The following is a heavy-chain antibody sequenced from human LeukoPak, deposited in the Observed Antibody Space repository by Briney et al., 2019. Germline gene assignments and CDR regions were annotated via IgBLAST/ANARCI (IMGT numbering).Heavy chain of an antibody. CDR1: GFTFSSYS. Sequence: GGSLRLSCAASGFTFSSYSMNWVRQAPGKGLEWVSSLSGSSSYINYADSVKGRFTISRDNAQNSLFLQLNSLRAEDTAVYYCARDPYSSGWYKDAFDIWGQGTMVTVSS. CDR2: LSGSSSYI. CDR3: ARDPYSSGWYKDAFDI. J-gene: IGHJ3*02. D-gene: IGHD6-19*01. V-gene: IGHV3-21*01.